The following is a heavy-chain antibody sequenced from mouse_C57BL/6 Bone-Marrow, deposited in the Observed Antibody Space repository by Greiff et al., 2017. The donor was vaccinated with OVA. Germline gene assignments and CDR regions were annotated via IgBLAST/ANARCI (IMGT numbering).Heavy chain of an antibody. J-gene: IGHJ1*03. CDR2: FHPYNDDT. V-gene: IGHV1-47*01. Sequence: QVQLQQSGAELVKPGASVKMSCKASGYTFTTYPIEWMKQNHGKSLEWIGNFHPYNDDTKYNEKFKGKDTLTVEKSSSTVYLELSRVTSDDSAVYYCARKGGSRRDWYFDVWGTGTTVTVSS. D-gene: IGHD1-1*01. CDR3: ARKGGSRRDWYFDV. CDR1: GYTFTTYP.